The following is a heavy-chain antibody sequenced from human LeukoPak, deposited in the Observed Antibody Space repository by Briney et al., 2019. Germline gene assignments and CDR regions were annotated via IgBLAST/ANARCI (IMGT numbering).Heavy chain of an antibody. CDR3: ARDDRTYLSDSGPLDY. J-gene: IGHJ4*02. V-gene: IGHV3-21*01. CDR2: ISSSSSYI. Sequence: PGGSLRLSCAASGFTFSSYSMNWVRQAPGKGLEWVSSISSSSSYIYYADSVKGRFTISRDNAKNSLYLQMSNLRDEDTAIYYCARDDRTYLSDSGPLDYWGQGILVTVSS. D-gene: IGHD3-10*01. CDR1: GFTFSSYS.